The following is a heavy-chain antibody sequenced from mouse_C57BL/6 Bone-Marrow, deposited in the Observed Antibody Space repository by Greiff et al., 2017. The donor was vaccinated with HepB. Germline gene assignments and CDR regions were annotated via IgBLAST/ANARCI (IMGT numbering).Heavy chain of an antibody. D-gene: IGHD1-1*01. CDR3: ARPTVRDAMDY. J-gene: IGHJ4*01. CDR1: GFTFTDYY. CDR2: IRNKANGYTT. V-gene: IGHV7-3*01. Sequence: EVMLVESGGGLVQPGGSLSLSCAASGFTFTDYYMSWVRQPPGKALEWLGFIRNKANGYTTEYSASVKGRFTISRDNSQSILYLQMNALRAEDSATYYCARPTVRDAMDYWGQGPSVTVSS.